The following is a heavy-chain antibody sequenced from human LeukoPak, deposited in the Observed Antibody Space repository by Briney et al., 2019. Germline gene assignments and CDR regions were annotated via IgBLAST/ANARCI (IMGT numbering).Heavy chain of an antibody. CDR2: ISSSSSTI. CDR3: VRGCLIGVASDTNWFDP. J-gene: IGHJ5*02. V-gene: IGHV3-48*01. CDR1: GYTFSSYS. Sequence: PGGSLRLSCAASGYTFSSYSMNWVRQAPGKGLEWVSYISSSSSTIYYADSVKGRFTISRDNAKNSLYLQMNSLRAEDTAVYYGVRGCLIGVASDTNWFDPWGQGTLVTVSS. D-gene: IGHD6-19*01.